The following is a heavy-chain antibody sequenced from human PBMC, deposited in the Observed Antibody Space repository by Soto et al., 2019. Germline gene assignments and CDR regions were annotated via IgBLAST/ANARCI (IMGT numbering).Heavy chain of an antibody. J-gene: IGHJ6*02. CDR2: ISSSSSYI. V-gene: IGHV3-21*01. CDR1: VFTFSSYS. D-gene: IGHD3-3*01. Sequence: WWSLRLSCSASVFTFSSYSMNWFRQAPGKGLEWVSSISSSSSYIYYADSVKGRFTISRDNAKNSLYLQMNSLRAEDTAVYYCARGDYDFWSGPQTYGMDVWGQGTTVTVSS. CDR3: ARGDYDFWSGPQTYGMDV.